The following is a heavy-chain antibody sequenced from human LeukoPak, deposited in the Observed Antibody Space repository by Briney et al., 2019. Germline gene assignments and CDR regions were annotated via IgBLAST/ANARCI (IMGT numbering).Heavy chain of an antibody. V-gene: IGHV3-9*03. CDR1: GFTFDDYA. D-gene: IGHD6-19*01. Sequence: GGSLRLSCAASGFTFDDYAMHWVRQAPGKGLEWVAGTSWNSGTIAYGDSVKGRFTISRDNAKDSLWLQMNSLRAEDMALYYCAKDSRPRFDTSGWYSFDYWGQGTLVTVSS. CDR3: AKDSRPRFDTSGWYSFDY. CDR2: TSWNSGTI. J-gene: IGHJ4*02.